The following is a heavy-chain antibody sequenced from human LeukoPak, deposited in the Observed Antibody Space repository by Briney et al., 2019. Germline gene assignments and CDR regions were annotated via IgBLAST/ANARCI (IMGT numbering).Heavy chain of an antibody. Sequence: GGSLRLSCAASGFTFSSYAMSWVRQAPGKGLEWVSAISGSGGSTYYADSVKGRFTISRDNSKNTLYLQMNSLRAEDTAVYYRVLVQDIVVVVAAPLDYWGQGTLVTVSS. CDR1: GFTFSSYA. CDR2: ISGSGGST. V-gene: IGHV3-23*01. D-gene: IGHD2-15*01. CDR3: VLVQDIVVVVAAPLDY. J-gene: IGHJ4*02.